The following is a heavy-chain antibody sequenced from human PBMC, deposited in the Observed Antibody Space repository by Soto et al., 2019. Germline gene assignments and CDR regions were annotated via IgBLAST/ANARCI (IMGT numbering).Heavy chain of an antibody. CDR1: GYTFTSYW. Sequence: LGESLKISCEGSGYTFTSYWITWMRQMPGKGLEWMGRIDPSDSYTNYSPSFQGHVTLSVDKSITAAYLQWSSLKASDTAIYYCARLREFFSDSTGHYYVDSWGQGTLVTVSS. CDR2: IDPSDSYT. CDR3: ARLREFFSDSTGHYYVDS. V-gene: IGHV5-10-1*01. D-gene: IGHD3-22*01. J-gene: IGHJ4*02.